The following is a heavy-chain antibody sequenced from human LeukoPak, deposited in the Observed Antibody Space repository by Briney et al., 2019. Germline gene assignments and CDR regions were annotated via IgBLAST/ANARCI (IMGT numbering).Heavy chain of an antibody. Sequence: PSESLSLTCTVSGDSLGRGMYYWGRVRQAPGKGVTWVGSIYHSASIFYNASFESRVAMSVDPSNDQFSLRLTSVTAADTAVYYCARLCQVTTCPKFDHWGQAILVTVSS. D-gene: IGHD4-17*01. J-gene: IGHJ4*02. CDR1: GDSLGRGMYY. CDR2: IYHSASI. CDR3: ARLCQVTTCPKFDH. V-gene: IGHV4-39*01.